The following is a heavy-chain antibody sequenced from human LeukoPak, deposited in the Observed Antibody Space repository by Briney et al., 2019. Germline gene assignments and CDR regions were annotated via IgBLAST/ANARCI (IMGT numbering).Heavy chain of an antibody. CDR3: ARFEGAVTTGYWFDP. V-gene: IGHV4-61*02. D-gene: IGHD4-17*01. CDR1: GGSISSGSDY. CDR2: IYTTGST. Sequence: SETLSLTCTVSGGSISSGSDYWSWIRQPAGKGLEWIARIYTTGSTYYNPSLKSRVTISVDTSKNQFSLKLSSVTAADTAVYYCARFEGAVTTGYWFDPWGQGTLVTVSS. J-gene: IGHJ5*02.